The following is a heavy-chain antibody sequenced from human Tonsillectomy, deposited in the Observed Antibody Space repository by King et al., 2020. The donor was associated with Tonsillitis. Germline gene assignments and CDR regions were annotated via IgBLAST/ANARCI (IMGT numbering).Heavy chain of an antibody. D-gene: IGHD3-22*01. CDR2: IYYSGST. J-gene: IGHJ4*02. V-gene: IGHV4-31*03. CDR1: GGSISSGGYY. CDR3: ARVGANYYDSSGYYLYFDY. Sequence: QLQLQESGPGLVKPSQTLSLTCTVSGGSISSGGYYWSWIRQHPGKGLEWIGYIYYSGSTYYNPSLKGRVTISVDTSKNQFSLKLSSVTASDRAVYYCARVGANYYDSSGYYLYFDYWGQGTLVTVSS.